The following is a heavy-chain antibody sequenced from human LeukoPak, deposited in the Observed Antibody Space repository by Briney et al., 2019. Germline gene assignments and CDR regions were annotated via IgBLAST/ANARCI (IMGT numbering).Heavy chain of an antibody. Sequence: PSETLSLTCTVSGGSISSYYWSWIRQPAGKGLEWIGRIYTSGSTNYNSSLKSRVTMSVDTSKNQFSLKLSSVTAADTAVYYCARDSITMVRGVISDYNWFDPWGQGTLVTVSS. CDR3: ARDSITMVRGVISDYNWFDP. D-gene: IGHD3-10*01. CDR1: GGSISSYY. V-gene: IGHV4-4*07. J-gene: IGHJ5*02. CDR2: IYTSGST.